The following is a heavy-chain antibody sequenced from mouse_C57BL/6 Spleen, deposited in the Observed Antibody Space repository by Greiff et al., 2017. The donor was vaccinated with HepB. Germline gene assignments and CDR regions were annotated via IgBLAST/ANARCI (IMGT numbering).Heavy chain of an antibody. Sequence: EVQLQQSGPELVKPGASVKIPCKASGYTFTDYNMDWVKQSHGKSLEWIGDINPNNGGTIYNQKFKGKATLTVDKSSSTAYMELRSLTSEDTAVYYCAREGLHINSGFAYWGQGTLVTVSA. CDR2: INPNNGGT. D-gene: IGHD3-1*01. J-gene: IGHJ3*01. V-gene: IGHV1-18*01. CDR3: AREGLHINSGFAY. CDR1: GYTFTDYN.